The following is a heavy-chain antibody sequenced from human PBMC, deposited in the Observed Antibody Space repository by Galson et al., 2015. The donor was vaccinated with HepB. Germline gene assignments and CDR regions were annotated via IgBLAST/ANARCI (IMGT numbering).Heavy chain of an antibody. CDR3: VRDAGNGVWAGLQY. J-gene: IGHJ4*02. V-gene: IGHV3-33*01. Sequence: SLRLSCAASGFIFSDFAMHWVRQAPGKGLEWVAVIWHDGSNKYYAGSVMGRFTISRDNSKRTLYLQLNSLRAEDTAVYYCVRDAGNGVWAGLQYWGQGTLVTVSS. D-gene: IGHD2-8*01. CDR2: IWHDGSNK. CDR1: GFIFSDFA.